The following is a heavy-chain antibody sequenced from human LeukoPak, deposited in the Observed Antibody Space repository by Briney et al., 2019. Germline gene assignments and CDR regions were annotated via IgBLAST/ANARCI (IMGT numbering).Heavy chain of an antibody. J-gene: IGHJ4*02. Sequence: SETLSLTCAVYGGSFSGYYWSWIRQPPGKGLEWIGEINHSGSTNYNPSLKSRVTISVDTSKNQFSLKLSSVTAADTAVYYCARRREGRVIHPLDYWGQGTPVTVSS. CDR1: GGSFSGYY. CDR3: ARRREGRVIHPLDY. CDR2: INHSGST. D-gene: IGHD3-22*01. V-gene: IGHV4-34*01.